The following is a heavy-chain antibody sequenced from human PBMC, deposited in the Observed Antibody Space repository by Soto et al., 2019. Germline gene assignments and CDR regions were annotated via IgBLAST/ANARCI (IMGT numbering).Heavy chain of an antibody. J-gene: IGHJ5*02. D-gene: IGHD4-4*01. Sequence: PSETLSLTCAVSGGSISSGGYSWSWIRQPPGKGLEWIGYIYHSGSTYYNPSLKSRVTISVDRSKNQFSLKLSSVTAADTAVYYCARVGGYSNYGSNWFDPWGQGALVTVSS. CDR3: ARVGGYSNYGSNWFDP. CDR2: IYHSGST. V-gene: IGHV4-30-2*01. CDR1: GGSISSGGYS.